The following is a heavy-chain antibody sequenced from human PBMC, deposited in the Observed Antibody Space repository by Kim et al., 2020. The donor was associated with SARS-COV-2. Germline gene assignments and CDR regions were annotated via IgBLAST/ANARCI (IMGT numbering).Heavy chain of an antibody. Sequence: ASVKVSCKASGYTFTSYAMHWVRQAPGQRLEWMGWINAGNGNTKYSQKFQGRVTITRDTSASTAYMELSSLRSEDTAVYYCARESTDCSGGSCYSFFDYWGQGTLITVSS. CDR1: GYTFTSYA. V-gene: IGHV1-3*01. CDR2: INAGNGNT. J-gene: IGHJ4*02. D-gene: IGHD2-15*01. CDR3: ARESTDCSGGSCYSFFDY.